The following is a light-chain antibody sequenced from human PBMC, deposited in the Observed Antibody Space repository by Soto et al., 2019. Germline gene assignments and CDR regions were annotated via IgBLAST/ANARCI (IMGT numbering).Light chain of an antibody. CDR2: ENN. V-gene: IGLV1-47*01. CDR1: RSNIGGYNY. Sequence: QSVLTQPPSASGTPGQRVTISCSGGRSNIGGYNYVYWYQQLPGTAPKLLIYENNQRPSGVPDRFSGSKSGTSASLAISGLRSEDEADYYCAAWDDSLSALFGGGTKLTVL. J-gene: IGLJ2*01. CDR3: AAWDDSLSAL.